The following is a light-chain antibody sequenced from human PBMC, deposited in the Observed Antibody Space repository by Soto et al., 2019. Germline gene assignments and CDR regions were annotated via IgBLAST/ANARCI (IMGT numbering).Light chain of an antibody. V-gene: IGKV3-20*01. Sequence: EIVLTQSPGTLSLSPGERAALSCRASQSVSSRCLAWYQQKPGQAPRLLIYDAPSRATGIPDRFSGSGSGANFTLTISRLEPEDFALYYCKQCGSSPPTFGGGTKVEI. CDR3: KQCGSSPPT. CDR1: QSVSSRC. J-gene: IGKJ4*01. CDR2: DAP.